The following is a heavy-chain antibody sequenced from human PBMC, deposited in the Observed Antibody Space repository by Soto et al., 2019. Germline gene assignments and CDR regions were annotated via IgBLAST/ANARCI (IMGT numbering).Heavy chain of an antibody. CDR2: IYYSGST. V-gene: IGHV4-31*03. D-gene: IGHD3-22*01. CDR3: ARSAKYYYDRSGYYPTHPFDS. J-gene: IGHJ5*01. Sequence: PSETLSLTCTVSGGSISSGGYYWSWIRQHPGKGLEWIGYIYYSGSTDYNPSLKSRVIISIDTSKNQFSLRLNSVTAADTALYYCARSAKYYYDRSGYYPTHPFDSWGQGTLVTVSS. CDR1: GGSISSGGYY.